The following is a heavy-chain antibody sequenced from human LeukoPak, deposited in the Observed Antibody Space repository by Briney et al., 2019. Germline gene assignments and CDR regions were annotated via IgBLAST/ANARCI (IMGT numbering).Heavy chain of an antibody. J-gene: IGHJ5*02. CDR1: GGSIDSNS. D-gene: IGHD6-13*01. CDR2: IYYSGTT. V-gene: IGHV4-59*01. Sequence: PSETLSLTCTVSGGSIDSNSWTWIRQPPGKGLEWIGYIYYSGTTNYNPSLKSRVTMSVDMSKNQFSLKLSSVTAADTAVYYCARRSSSWKNWFDPWGQGTLVTVS. CDR3: ARRSSSWKNWFDP.